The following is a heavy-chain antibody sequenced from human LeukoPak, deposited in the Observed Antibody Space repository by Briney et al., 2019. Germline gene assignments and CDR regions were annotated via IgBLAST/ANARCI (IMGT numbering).Heavy chain of an antibody. CDR1: GFTFSGNG. CDR3: ATNPHSGSWG. V-gene: IGHV3-48*02. Sequence: PGGSLRLPCAASGFTFSGNGMSWVRQAPGKGLECLSYISADSRTIYYADSVKGRFTISRDNAENSLYLQMHTLRDEDTAVYYCATNPHSGSWGWGQGTMVTVSS. D-gene: IGHD1-26*01. J-gene: IGHJ3*01. CDR2: ISADSRTI.